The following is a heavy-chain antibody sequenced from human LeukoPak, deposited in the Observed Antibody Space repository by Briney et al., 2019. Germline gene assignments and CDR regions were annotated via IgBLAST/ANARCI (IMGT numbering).Heavy chain of an antibody. Sequence: GKSLRLSCVASGFAFNTYGMHWVRQAPGKGLEWVAVIWYDGSKKFYADSVNGRFTISRDDSKNTLYLQMSGLRADDTAVYYCAGAYSAGWFTYWGQGTPVTVSS. V-gene: IGHV3-33*01. J-gene: IGHJ4*02. D-gene: IGHD3-16*01. CDR1: GFAFNTYG. CDR2: IWYDGSKK. CDR3: AGAYSAGWFTY.